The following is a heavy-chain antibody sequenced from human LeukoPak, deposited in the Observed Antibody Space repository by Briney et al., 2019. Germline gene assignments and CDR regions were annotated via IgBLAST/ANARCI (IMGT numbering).Heavy chain of an antibody. V-gene: IGHV4-30-4*01. D-gene: IGHD3-10*01. CDR2: IYYSGST. J-gene: IGHJ4*02. CDR3: ARHVGNSGSGSYLTYFDY. CDR1: GGSISSGDYY. Sequence: PSETLSLTCTVSGGSISSGDYYWSWIRQPPGKGLEWIGYIYYSGSTYYNPSLKSRVTISVDMSKNQFSLKLSSVTAADTAVYYCARHVGNSGSGSYLTYFDYWGQGTLVTVSS.